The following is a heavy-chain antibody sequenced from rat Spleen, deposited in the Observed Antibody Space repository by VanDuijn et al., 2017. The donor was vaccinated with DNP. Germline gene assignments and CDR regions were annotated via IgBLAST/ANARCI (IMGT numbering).Heavy chain of an antibody. Sequence: EVQLVESGGGLVQPGRSLKLSCAASGFTFSDYNMAWVRQAPKKGLEWVATISYDGSNTYYRDSVKGRFTISRDNAKSTLYLQMDSLRSEDTATYFCASQPPPIRGPFDYWGQGVTVTVSS. CDR1: GFTFSDYN. CDR2: ISYDGSNT. J-gene: IGHJ2*01. V-gene: IGHV5-7*01. CDR3: ASQPPPIRGPFDY. D-gene: IGHD1-4*01.